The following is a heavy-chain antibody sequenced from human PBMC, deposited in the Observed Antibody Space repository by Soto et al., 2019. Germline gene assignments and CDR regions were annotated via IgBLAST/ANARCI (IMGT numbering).Heavy chain of an antibody. CDR1: GFTFSYYY. CDR3: ARDRFGKQQLAYNWFDP. Sequence: PGGSLRLSCAASGFTFSYYYMSWIRQSPGKGLEWVSYISSSSSYTNYADSVKGRFTISRDNAKNSLYLQMNSLRAEDTAVYYCARDRFGKQQLAYNWFDPWGQGTLVTVSS. V-gene: IGHV3-11*06. J-gene: IGHJ5*02. D-gene: IGHD6-13*01. CDR2: ISSSSSYT.